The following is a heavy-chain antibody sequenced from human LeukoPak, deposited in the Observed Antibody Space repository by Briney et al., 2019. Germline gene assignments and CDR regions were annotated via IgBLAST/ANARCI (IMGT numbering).Heavy chain of an antibody. CDR3: ARGLIYDNSGYPIDY. J-gene: IGHJ4*02. V-gene: IGHV4-34*01. CDR2: INHSGST. D-gene: IGHD3-22*01. Sequence: PSETLSLTCAVSGYSISSGYYWSWIRQPPGKGLEWIGEINHSGSTNYNPSLKSRVTISVDTSKNQFSLKLSSVTAADTAVYYCARGLIYDNSGYPIDYWGQGTLVTVSS. CDR1: GYSISSGYY.